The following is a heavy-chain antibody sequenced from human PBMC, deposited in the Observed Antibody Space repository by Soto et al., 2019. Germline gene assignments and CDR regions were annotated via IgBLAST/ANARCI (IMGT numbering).Heavy chain of an antibody. CDR2: IYWDDDK. CDR3: AHRRGGSYDGNFDY. Sequence: QITLKESGPTLVKPTQTLTLTCTFSGFSLSTSGVGVGWIRQPPGKALEWLALIYWDDDKRYSPSLKSRLTIXXXTXXNQVVLTMTNMDPVDTATYYCAHRRGGSYDGNFDYWGQGTLVTVSS. D-gene: IGHD1-26*01. V-gene: IGHV2-5*02. J-gene: IGHJ4*02. CDR1: GFSLSTSGVG.